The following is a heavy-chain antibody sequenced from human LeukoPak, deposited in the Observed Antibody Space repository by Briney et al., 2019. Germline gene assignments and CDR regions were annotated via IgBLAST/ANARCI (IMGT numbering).Heavy chain of an antibody. CDR1: GFTVSSNY. V-gene: IGHV3-53*01. Sequence: GGSLRLSCAASGFTVSSNYMSWVRQAPGKGLEWVSVIYSGGSTYYADSVKGRFTISRDNSKNTLYLQMNSLRAEDTAVYYCAKADNIVVVPAAFDIWGQGTMVTVSS. J-gene: IGHJ3*02. CDR3: AKADNIVVVPAAFDI. D-gene: IGHD2-2*01. CDR2: IYSGGST.